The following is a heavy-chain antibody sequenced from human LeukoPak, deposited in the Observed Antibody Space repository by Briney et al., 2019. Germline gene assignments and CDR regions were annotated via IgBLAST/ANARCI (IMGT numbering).Heavy chain of an antibody. CDR1: GGSFSGYY. J-gene: IGHJ6*03. CDR2: INHSGST. V-gene: IGHV4-34*01. D-gene: IGHD3-10*01. Sequence: KPSQTLSLTCALYGGSFSGYYWSWIRHPPGKGLEWIGEINHSGSTNYNPSLKSRVTISVDTSKNQFSLKLSSVTAADTAVYYCARGVVRGVKIYYYYMDVWGKGTTVTVSS. CDR3: ARGVVRGVKIYYYYMDV.